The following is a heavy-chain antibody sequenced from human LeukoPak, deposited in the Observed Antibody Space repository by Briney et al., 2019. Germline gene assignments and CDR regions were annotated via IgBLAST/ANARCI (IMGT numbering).Heavy chain of an antibody. V-gene: IGHV3-23*01. CDR2: IIVCGGST. Sequence: GGALKVSCAASGFTFSSYVMSWVRQAPRKGLEWVSAIIVCGGSTYFPHSVRGRFTTSRDHSKNTLYLQMNSLRAEDTAVYYCADPGLGYCSGGSCYFGGPFDYWGQGTLVTVSS. CDR1: GFTFSSYV. CDR3: ADPGLGYCSGGSCYFGGPFDY. J-gene: IGHJ4*02. D-gene: IGHD2-15*01.